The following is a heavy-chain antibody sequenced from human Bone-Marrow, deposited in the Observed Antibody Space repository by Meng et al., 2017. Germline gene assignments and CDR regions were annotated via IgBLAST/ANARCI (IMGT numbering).Heavy chain of an antibody. CDR1: GGTFSSYA. D-gene: IGHD4-17*01. CDR2: IIPIFGTA. CDR3: ARRRKDYGDYVPYYYGMDV. J-gene: IGHJ6*02. Sequence: SVKVSCKASGGTFSSYAISWVRQAPGQGLEWMGGIIPIFGTANYAQKFQGRVTITADKSTSTAYMELSSLRSEDTAVYYCARRRKDYGDYVPYYYGMDVWGQGTTVTVSS. V-gene: IGHV1-69*06.